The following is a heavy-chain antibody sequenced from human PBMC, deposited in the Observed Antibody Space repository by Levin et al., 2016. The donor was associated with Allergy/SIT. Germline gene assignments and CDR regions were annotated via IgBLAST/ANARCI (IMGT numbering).Heavy chain of an antibody. CDR3: ATSGSYHGGPLWY. V-gene: IGHV4-61*01. D-gene: IGHD1-26*01. Sequence: ESLKISCTVSGGSVSSGSYYWSWIRQPPGKGLEWIGYIYYSGSTNYNPSLKSRVTISVDTSKNQFSLKLSSVTAADTAVYYCATSGSYHGGPLWYWGQGTLVTVSS. CDR2: IYYSGST. J-gene: IGHJ4*02. CDR1: GGSVSSGSYY.